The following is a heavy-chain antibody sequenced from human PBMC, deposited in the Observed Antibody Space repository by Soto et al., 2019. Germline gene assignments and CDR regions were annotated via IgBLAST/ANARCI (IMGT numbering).Heavy chain of an antibody. CDR1: GYTFTSYD. Sequence: ASVKVSCKASGYTFTSYDITWVRQATGQGLEWRGWMNPNSGNTGYAQKCQGRVTMTRNTSISTAYMELSSLRSEDTAVYYCARGKGPMEWFDPWGQGTLVTVSS. V-gene: IGHV1-8*01. D-gene: IGHD3-3*01. CDR2: MNPNSGNT. J-gene: IGHJ5*02. CDR3: ARGKGPMEWFDP.